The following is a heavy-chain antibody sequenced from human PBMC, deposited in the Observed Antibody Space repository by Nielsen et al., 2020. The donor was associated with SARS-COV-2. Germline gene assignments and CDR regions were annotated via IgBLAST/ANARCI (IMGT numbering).Heavy chain of an antibody. CDR3: AREGVATTRPLYYYGMDV. Sequence: GESLKNSCAASGFTFSSYWMSWVRQAPGKGLEWVANIKQDGSEKYYVDSVKGRFTISRDNAKNSLYLQMNSLRAEDTAVYYCAREGVATTRPLYYYGMDVWGQGTTVTVSS. CDR2: IKQDGSEK. V-gene: IGHV3-7*01. J-gene: IGHJ6*02. D-gene: IGHD5-12*01. CDR1: GFTFSSYW.